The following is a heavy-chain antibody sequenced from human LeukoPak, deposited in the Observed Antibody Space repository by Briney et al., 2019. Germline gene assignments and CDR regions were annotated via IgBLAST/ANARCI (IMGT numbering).Heavy chain of an antibody. Sequence: SETLSLTCAVYGGSFSGYYWSWLRQPPAKGLAGIGEINHSGSTNYNPSLKSRVTISVDTSKNQFSLKLSSVTAADTAVYYCARRGSIRGVIKVSYYMDVWGKGTTVTISS. D-gene: IGHD3-10*01. CDR2: INHSGST. J-gene: IGHJ6*03. CDR1: GGSFSGYY. CDR3: ARRGSIRGVIKVSYYMDV. V-gene: IGHV4-34*01.